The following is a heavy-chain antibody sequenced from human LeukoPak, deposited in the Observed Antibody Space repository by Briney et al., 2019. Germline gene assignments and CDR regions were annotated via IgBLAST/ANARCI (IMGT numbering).Heavy chain of an antibody. D-gene: IGHD1-26*01. CDR1: GYTFSTYW. CDR2: IYPSDSET. CDR3: ARQMGVGATSTPFDY. J-gene: IGHJ4*02. Sequence: GESLKISCKASGYTFSTYWIAWVRQMPGKGLEWMGIIYPSDSETRYSPSFQGQVTISVDKSISTAYLQWRSLKASDTAMYYCARQMGVGATSTPFDYWGQGTLVTVSS. V-gene: IGHV5-51*01.